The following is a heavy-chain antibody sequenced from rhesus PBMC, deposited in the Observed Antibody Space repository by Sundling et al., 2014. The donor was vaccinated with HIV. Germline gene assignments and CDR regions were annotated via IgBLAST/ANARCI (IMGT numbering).Heavy chain of an antibody. CDR1: GFIFSSNV. D-gene: IGHD2-8*01. J-gene: IGHJ4*01. CDR3: TGGYCSGGVFPCSWADPHFDF. Sequence: EVQLVESGGGLVKPGGSLRLSCVASGFIFSSNVMHWVRQAPGKGLEWVSVISESGGTLYYADSVKGRFTISRDNAKNSLFLQMSSLRAEDTAVYYCTGGYCSGGVFPCSWADPHFDFWGQGVLVTVSS. V-gene: IGHV3-100*01. CDR2: ISESGGTL.